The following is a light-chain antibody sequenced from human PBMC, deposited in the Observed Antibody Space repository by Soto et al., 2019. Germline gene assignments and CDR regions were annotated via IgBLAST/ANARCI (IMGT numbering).Light chain of an antibody. CDR3: AAWDDSLNAL. CDR1: FSNIGDNA. CDR2: LND. Sequence: QSVLTQPPSLSATPGQRVNISCSGSFSNIGDNAVNWYQQLPGAAPKLLIYLNDQRPSGVPDRFSGPKSGTSAFLAISGLQSEDEADYYCAAWDDSLNALFGTGTKV. J-gene: IGLJ1*01. V-gene: IGLV1-44*01.